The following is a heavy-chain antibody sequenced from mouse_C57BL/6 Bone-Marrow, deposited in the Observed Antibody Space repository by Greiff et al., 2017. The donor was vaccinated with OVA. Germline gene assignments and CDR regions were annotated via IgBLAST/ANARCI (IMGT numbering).Heavy chain of an antibody. V-gene: IGHV7-1*01. CDR1: GFTFSDFY. CDR3: ARDARGGYFYWYFDV. D-gene: IGHD2-3*01. J-gene: IGHJ1*03. Sequence: EVNVVESGGGLVQSGRSLRLSCATSGFTFSDFYMEWVRQAPGKGLEWIAASRNKANDYTTEYSASVKGRFIVSRDTSQSILYLQMNALRAEDTAIYYCARDARGGYFYWYFDVWGTGTTVTVSS. CDR2: SRNKANDYTT.